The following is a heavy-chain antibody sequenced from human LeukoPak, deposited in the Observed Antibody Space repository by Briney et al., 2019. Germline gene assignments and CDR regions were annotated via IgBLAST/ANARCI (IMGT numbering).Heavy chain of an antibody. J-gene: IGHJ4*02. CDR2: IWYDGSNK. V-gene: IGHV3-33*01. CDR1: GFTFSSYG. Sequence: GGSLRLSCAASGFTFSSYGMHWVRQAPGKGLEWVAVIWYDGSNKYYADSVKGRFTISRDNAKNSLYLQMNSLRVEDTALYYCARDGGDYPNKNLDSWGQGTLVTVSS. CDR3: ARDGGDYPNKNLDS. D-gene: IGHD4-17*01.